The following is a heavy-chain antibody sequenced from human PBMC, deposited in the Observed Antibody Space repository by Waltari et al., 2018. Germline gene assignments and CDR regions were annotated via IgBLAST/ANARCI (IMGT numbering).Heavy chain of an antibody. J-gene: IGHJ5*02. V-gene: IGHV1-69*02. CDR2: IIPSLGIA. CDR3: ARSDDYGDFAGWFDP. CDR1: GGTFSSYT. D-gene: IGHD4-17*01. Sequence: QVQLVQSGAEVKKPGSSVKVSCKASGGTFSSYTISWVRQAPGQVLEWMGRIIPSLGIANYVQKCQGRVTITADKSTSTAYMELSSLRSEDTAVYYCARSDDYGDFAGWFDPWGQGTLVTVSS.